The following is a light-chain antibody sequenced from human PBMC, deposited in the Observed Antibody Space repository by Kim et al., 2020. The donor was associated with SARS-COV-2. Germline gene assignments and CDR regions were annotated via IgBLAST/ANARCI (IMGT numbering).Light chain of an antibody. CDR1: QGISSSY. CDR2: AAS. V-gene: IGKV3-20*01. J-gene: IGKJ1*01. CDR3: QQYGSSLPWT. Sequence: EIVLTQSPGTLSLSPGERATLSCRTSQGISSSYLGWYQQKPGQPPRLLIYAASSRATGIPDRFSGSGSGTDFTLTITRLEPEDFAVYYCQQYGSSLPWTFGQGTKVDIK.